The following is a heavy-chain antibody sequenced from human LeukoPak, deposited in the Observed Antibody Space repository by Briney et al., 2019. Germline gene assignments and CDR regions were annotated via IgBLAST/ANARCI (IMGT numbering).Heavy chain of an antibody. CDR1: GFTFNDYY. J-gene: IGHJ5*02. CDR3: ATDGAGFDT. Sequence: GGSLRLSCAASGFTFNDYYMSWIRQAPGKGLEWLSYINIGGTNTHYADSVKGRFAISRDNAKKSLYLEMNNLRAEDTAVYYCATDGAGFDTWGQGVLVTVSS. V-gene: IGHV3-11*01. CDR2: INIGGTNT.